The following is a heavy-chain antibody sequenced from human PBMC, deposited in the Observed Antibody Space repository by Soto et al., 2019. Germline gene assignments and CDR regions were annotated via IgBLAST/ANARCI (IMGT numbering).Heavy chain of an antibody. CDR1: GYTFTSYG. CDR3: ARAPSSGWFRSAFDI. CDR2: ISAYNGNT. D-gene: IGHD6-19*01. Sequence: ASVKVSCKASGYTFTSYGISWVRQAPGQGLEWMGWISAYNGNTNYAQKLQGRVTMTTDTSTSTAYMELRSLRSDDTAVYYCARAPSSGWFRSAFDIWGQGTMVTVSS. J-gene: IGHJ3*02. V-gene: IGHV1-18*01.